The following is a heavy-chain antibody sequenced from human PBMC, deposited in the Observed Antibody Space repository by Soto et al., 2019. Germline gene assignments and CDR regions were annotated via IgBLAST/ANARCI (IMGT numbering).Heavy chain of an antibody. J-gene: IGHJ5*02. CDR3: AKTAGYDYVWGSSGLDP. V-gene: IGHV3-30*18. Sequence: GGSLRLSCAASGFTFSSYGMHWVRQAPGRGLEWVAVISYDGSDKYYADSVKGRFTISRDDSKNTLYLQMNSLRAEDTAVYYCAKTAGYDYVWGSSGLDPWGQGTLVTVSS. D-gene: IGHD3-16*01. CDR2: ISYDGSDK. CDR1: GFTFSSYG.